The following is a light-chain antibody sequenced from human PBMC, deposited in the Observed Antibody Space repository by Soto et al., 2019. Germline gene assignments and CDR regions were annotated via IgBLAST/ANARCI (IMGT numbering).Light chain of an antibody. CDR3: QQRYSMPLT. CDR1: QSISSH. V-gene: IGKV1-39*01. Sequence: DIQMTQSPSSLSASVGDRVTITCRASQSISSHLNWYQQKPGKAPQLLIYEASSLQGGVPSRFSGSGSGTDFTLTISRLQADDFAIYYGQQRYSMPLTFGPGTRVDIK. CDR2: EAS. J-gene: IGKJ3*01.